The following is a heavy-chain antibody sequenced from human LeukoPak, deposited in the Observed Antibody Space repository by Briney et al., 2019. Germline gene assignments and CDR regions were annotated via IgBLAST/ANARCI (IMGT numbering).Heavy chain of an antibody. Sequence: SETLSLTCTVSGGSISSYYWSWVRQPPGKGLEWIGYIYYSGSTNYNPSLKSRVTISVDTSKNQFSLKLSSVTAADTAVYYCARGVRYFDWLLQYFDYWGQGTLVTVSS. D-gene: IGHD3-9*01. CDR2: IYYSGST. J-gene: IGHJ4*02. V-gene: IGHV4-59*01. CDR3: ARGVRYFDWLLQYFDY. CDR1: GGSISSYY.